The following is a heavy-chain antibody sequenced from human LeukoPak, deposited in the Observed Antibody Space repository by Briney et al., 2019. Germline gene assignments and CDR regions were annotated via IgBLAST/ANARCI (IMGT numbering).Heavy chain of an antibody. CDR1: GFTFSSYA. J-gene: IGHJ4*02. D-gene: IGHD1-26*01. CDR2: ISGSGGST. CDR3: AKDYSGSYYLLDY. Sequence: GGSLRLSCAASGFTFSSYAMSWVRQARAKGLEWVSAISGSGGSTYYADSVKGRFTISRDNSKNTLYLQMNSLRAEDTAVYYCAKDYSGSYYLLDYWGQGTLVTVSS. V-gene: IGHV3-23*01.